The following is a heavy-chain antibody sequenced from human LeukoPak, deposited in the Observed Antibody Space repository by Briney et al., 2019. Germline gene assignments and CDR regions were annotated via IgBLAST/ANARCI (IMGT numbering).Heavy chain of an antibody. Sequence: ASVKVSCKASGYTFTSYGISWVRQAPGQGLEWMGWISAYNGNTNYAQKLQGRVTMTTDTSTSTAYMELRSLRSDDTAVYYRARDETHDILTGYYMGAKNYWGQGTLVTVSS. CDR2: ISAYNGNT. J-gene: IGHJ4*02. V-gene: IGHV1-18*01. CDR3: ARDETHDILTGYYMGAKNY. D-gene: IGHD3-9*01. CDR1: GYTFTSYG.